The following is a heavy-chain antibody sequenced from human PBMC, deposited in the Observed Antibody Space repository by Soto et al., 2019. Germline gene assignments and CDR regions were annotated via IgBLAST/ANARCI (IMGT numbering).Heavy chain of an antibody. CDR2: INAGNGNT. J-gene: IGHJ4*02. CDR1: GYTFTSYA. Sequence: QVQLVQSGAEEKKPGASVKVSCKASGYTFTSYAMHWVRQAPGQRLEWMGWINAGNGNTKYSQKFQGRVTITRDTSASTAYMELSSLRSEETAVYYCARSIAVAAPDYWGQGPLVTVSS. CDR3: ARSIAVAAPDY. V-gene: IGHV1-3*05. D-gene: IGHD6-19*01.